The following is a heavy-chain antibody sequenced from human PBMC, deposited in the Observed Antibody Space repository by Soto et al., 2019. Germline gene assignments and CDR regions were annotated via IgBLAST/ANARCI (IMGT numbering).Heavy chain of an antibody. D-gene: IGHD3-10*01. CDR2: IIPIAAIA. Sequence: QVQLVQSGAEVKKPGSSVKVSCKASGGTFSRYTINWVRQAPGQGLEWIGRIIPIAAIANYTQKFQGRVTVNEDKSSATAYMELSSLRSDDTAVYYCAIGATIVRGAHSCFDLWGQGTLVTVSS. J-gene: IGHJ5*02. CDR3: AIGATIVRGAHSCFDL. V-gene: IGHV1-69*02. CDR1: GGTFSRYT.